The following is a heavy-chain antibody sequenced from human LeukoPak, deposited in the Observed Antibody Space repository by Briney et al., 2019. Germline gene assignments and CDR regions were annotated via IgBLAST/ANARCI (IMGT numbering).Heavy chain of an antibody. D-gene: IGHD5-24*01. Sequence: GRSLRLSCAASGFTFNFFAMHWVRQAPGKGLEWVAVIYYDGSQTYYADFVKGRFTISRDNSKNTVYLQMNSLRAEDTAIYFCARDQGTVKTIRGFEIWGQGTMVTVS. CDR2: IYYDGSQT. CDR1: GFTFNFFA. V-gene: IGHV3-33*01. J-gene: IGHJ3*02. CDR3: ARDQGTVKTIRGFEI.